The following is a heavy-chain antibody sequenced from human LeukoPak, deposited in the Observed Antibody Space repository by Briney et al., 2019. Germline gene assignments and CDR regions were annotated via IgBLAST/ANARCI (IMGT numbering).Heavy chain of an antibody. CDR2: ISAYNGNT. J-gene: IGHJ4*02. D-gene: IGHD3-22*01. CDR1: GYTFTSYG. V-gene: IGHV1-18*01. CDR3: ARPGSNYYDSSGYYY. Sequence: ASVKVSYKASGYTFTSYGISWVRQAPGQGLEWMGWISAYNGNTNYAQKLQGRVTMTTDTSTSTAYMELRSLRSDDAAVYYCARPGSNYYDSSGYYYWGQGTLVTVSS.